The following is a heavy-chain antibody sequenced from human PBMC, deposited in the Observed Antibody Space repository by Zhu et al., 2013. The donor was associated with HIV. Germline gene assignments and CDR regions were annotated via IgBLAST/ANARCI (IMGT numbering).Heavy chain of an antibody. CDR3: ARVSILEIPSPRLDY. CDR1: GFTFSVYY. CDR2: INPGGDT. D-gene: IGHD3-3*02. Sequence: QVQLVQSEAEMXRPGASVKVSCKASGFTFSVYYIHWVRQAPGQGPGWMGWINPGGDTNYAQRFQGRVTMTRDTSINTAYMELSRLRSDDTAVYYCARVSILEIPSPRLDYWGQGTLVTVSS. V-gene: IGHV1-2*02. J-gene: IGHJ4*02.